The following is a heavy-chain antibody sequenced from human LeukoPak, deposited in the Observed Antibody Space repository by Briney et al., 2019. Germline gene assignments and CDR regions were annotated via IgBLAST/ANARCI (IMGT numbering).Heavy chain of an antibody. CDR2: FDPEDGET. J-gene: IGHJ2*01. CDR3: ARELRSSPDPDWYFDL. V-gene: IGHV1-24*01. Sequence: ASVKVSCKVSGYTLTELSMHWVRQAPGKGLEWMGGFDPEDGETIYAQKFQGRVTMTEDTSTDTAYMELSSLRSEDTAVYYCARELRSSPDPDWYFDLWGRGTLVTVSS. CDR1: GYTLTELS. D-gene: IGHD4-17*01.